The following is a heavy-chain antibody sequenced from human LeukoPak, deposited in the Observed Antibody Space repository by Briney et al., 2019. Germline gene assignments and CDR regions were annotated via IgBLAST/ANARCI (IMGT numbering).Heavy chain of an antibody. Sequence: GGSLRLSCAASGFTFDDYGVSWVRQAPGKGLEWVSGINWNGGSTGYADSVKGRFTISRDNAKNSLYLQMNSLRAEDTAVYYCAKDLHNPVDDYWGQGTLVTVSS. CDR3: AKDLHNPVDDY. V-gene: IGHV3-20*04. CDR1: GFTFDDYG. D-gene: IGHD6-19*01. CDR2: INWNGGST. J-gene: IGHJ4*02.